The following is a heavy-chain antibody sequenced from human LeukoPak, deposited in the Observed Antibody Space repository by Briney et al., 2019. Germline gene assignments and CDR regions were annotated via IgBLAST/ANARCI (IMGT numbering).Heavy chain of an antibody. CDR3: AREVSEGFDF. J-gene: IGHJ4*02. V-gene: IGHV3-21*01. D-gene: IGHD3-22*01. Sequence: GGSLRLSCAASGFTFSSYWMHWVRQAPGKGLEWVSSFGTRSTSIYHAGSVKGRFAISRDNAKNSLYLQMNSLRAEDTALYYCAREVSEGFDFWGQGTLVTVSS. CDR1: GFTFSSYW. CDR2: FGTRSTSI.